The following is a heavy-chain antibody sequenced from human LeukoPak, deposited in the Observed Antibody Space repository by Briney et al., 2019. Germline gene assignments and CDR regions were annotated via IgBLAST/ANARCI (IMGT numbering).Heavy chain of an antibody. CDR3: ARSLNSGSYSDS. V-gene: IGHV3-74*01. CDR1: GFTFNSYW. Sequence: GSLRLSCAASGFTFNSYWMHWVRQAPGKGLVWVSRINTDGSNTTYADSVKGRFTISRDNAKNTLYLQMNSLRPEDTAVYYCARSLNSGSYSDSWGQGTLVTVSS. J-gene: IGHJ4*02. CDR2: INTDGSNT. D-gene: IGHD1-26*01.